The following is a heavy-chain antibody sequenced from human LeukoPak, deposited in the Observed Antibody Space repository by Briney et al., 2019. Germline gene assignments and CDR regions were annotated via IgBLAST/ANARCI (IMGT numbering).Heavy chain of an antibody. V-gene: IGHV4-34*01. CDR3: ARRRRSLAVAGGYFDY. J-gene: IGHJ4*02. CDR2: INHSGST. CDR1: GGSFSGYY. D-gene: IGHD6-19*01. Sequence: SETLSLTCAVYGGSFSGYYWSWIRQPPGKGLEWIGEINHSGSTNYNPSLKSRVTISVDTSKNQFSLKLSSVTAADTAVYYCARRRRSLAVAGGYFDYWGQGTLVTVSS.